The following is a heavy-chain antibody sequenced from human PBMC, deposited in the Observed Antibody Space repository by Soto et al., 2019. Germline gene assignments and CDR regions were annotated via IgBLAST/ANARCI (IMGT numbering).Heavy chain of an antibody. J-gene: IGHJ4*02. CDR3: AKGRGGSWSRTPRFDF. V-gene: IGHV3-23*01. CDR2: ISGGGDTT. Sequence: EVQLLESGGGLVQPGGSLRLSCAASGFTFNNYAMTWVRQAPGKGLEWVSAISGGGDTTSYADSVKGRFTVYRDCSKNTLHLQMSSLRAEDTAVYYGAKGRGGSWSRTPRFDFWGQGTLVTVSS. CDR1: GFTFNNYA. D-gene: IGHD3-10*01.